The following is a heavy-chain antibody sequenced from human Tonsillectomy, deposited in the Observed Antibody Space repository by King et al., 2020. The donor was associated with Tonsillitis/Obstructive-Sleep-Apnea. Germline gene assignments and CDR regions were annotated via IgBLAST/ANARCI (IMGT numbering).Heavy chain of an antibody. CDR2: ISAYNGNT. Sequence: QLVQSGAEVKKPGASVKVSCKASGYTFSSYGISWVRQAPGQGLEWMGWISAYNGNTNYVQKLQGRVTMTTEKSTSTAYMELRSLISDDTAVYYCARESYVGRGGHEDDYGMDVWGQGTTVIVSS. V-gene: IGHV1-18*01. CDR1: GYTFSSYG. D-gene: IGHD3-16*01. J-gene: IGHJ6*02. CDR3: ARESYVGRGGHEDDYGMDV.